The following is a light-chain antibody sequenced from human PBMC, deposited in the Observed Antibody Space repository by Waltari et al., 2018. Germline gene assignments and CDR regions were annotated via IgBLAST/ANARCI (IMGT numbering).Light chain of an antibody. Sequence: QSALTQPASVSGSPGQSITISCTGSSSDVGGYNSVSWYQQYPGKAPKHMIYDVSNRPSGVSNRFSGSKAGNTASLTISGLQAEDEADYYCSSYTTSSTLGFGGGTKLTVL. V-gene: IGLV2-14*03. CDR2: DVS. CDR3: SSYTTSSTLG. J-gene: IGLJ2*01. CDR1: SSDVGGYNS.